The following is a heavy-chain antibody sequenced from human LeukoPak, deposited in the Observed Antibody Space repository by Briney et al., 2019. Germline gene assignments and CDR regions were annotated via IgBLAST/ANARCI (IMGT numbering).Heavy chain of an antibody. Sequence: GGSLRLSCVASGFTFSSYGMHWVRQAPGKGLEWVALIWYDGSNKYYADSVKGRFTISRDNSKNTLYLQMNSLRAEDTAVYYCAKGKQQLVYFDYWGQGTLVTVSS. V-gene: IGHV3-33*06. CDR2: IWYDGSNK. CDR1: GFTFSSYG. D-gene: IGHD6-13*01. J-gene: IGHJ4*02. CDR3: AKGKQQLVYFDY.